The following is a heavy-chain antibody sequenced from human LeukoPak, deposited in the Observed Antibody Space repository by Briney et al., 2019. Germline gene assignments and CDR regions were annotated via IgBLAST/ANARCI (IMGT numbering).Heavy chain of an antibody. CDR1: AFTFRNYA. D-gene: IGHD2-2*01. Sequence: GRSLRLSCAASAFTFRNYAMHWVRQAPGKGLEWVAVISHDERNIYYADSVKGRFTISRDNSKNTLYLQVNSLRAEDTAVYYCAKDRTGLLVVPAALDYWGQGTLVTVSS. J-gene: IGHJ4*02. CDR3: AKDRTGLLVVPAALDY. V-gene: IGHV3-30*18. CDR2: ISHDERNI.